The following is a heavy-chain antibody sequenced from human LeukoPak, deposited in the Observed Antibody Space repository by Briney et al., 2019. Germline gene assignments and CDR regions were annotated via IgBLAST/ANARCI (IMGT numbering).Heavy chain of an antibody. J-gene: IGHJ4*02. CDR1: GFTFSSYA. CDR2: ISYDGSNK. CDR3: ASLTGTDY. V-gene: IGHV3-30-3*01. Sequence: GGSLRLSCAASGFTFSSYAMHWVRQAPGKGLEWVAVISYDGSNKYYADSVKGRFTISRDNPKNTLYPQMNSLRAEDTAVYYCASLTGTDYWGQGTLVTVSS. D-gene: IGHD3-9*01.